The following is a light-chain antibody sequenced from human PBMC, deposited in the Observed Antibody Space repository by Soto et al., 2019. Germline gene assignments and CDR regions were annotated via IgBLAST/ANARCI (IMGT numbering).Light chain of an antibody. CDR2: DVS. Sequence: QSALTQPRSASRSPGQSVTISCTGTSSDVGGYNYVSWYRQHPGKAPKLMIYDVSKRPSGVPDRFSGSKSGNTASLTISGLQAEDEADYYCCSYAGSYTWVFVTGTKLTLL. V-gene: IGLV2-11*01. CDR1: SSDVGGYNY. CDR3: CSYAGSYTWV. J-gene: IGLJ1*01.